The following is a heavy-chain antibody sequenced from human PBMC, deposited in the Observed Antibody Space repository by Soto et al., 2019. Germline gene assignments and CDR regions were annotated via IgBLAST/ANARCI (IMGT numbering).Heavy chain of an antibody. D-gene: IGHD6-13*01. CDR3: ARQLGY. V-gene: IGHV4-59*08. J-gene: IGHJ4*02. CDR1: GSTISSSY. Sequence: PSETLSLTCTVSGSTISSSYWNWIRQPPGKGLERIGYIYDSGSTYYNSSLKSRVTMSVDTSKNHFSLKLHSVPAADTAVYYCARQLGYWGQGTPDTVSS. CDR2: IYDSGST.